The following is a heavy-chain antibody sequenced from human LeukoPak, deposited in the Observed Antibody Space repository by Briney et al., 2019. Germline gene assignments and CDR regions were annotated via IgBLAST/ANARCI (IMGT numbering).Heavy chain of an antibody. CDR1: GGSISSSSYY. J-gene: IGHJ4*02. CDR2: IYYSGST. Sequence: PSETLSLTCTVSGGSISSSSYYWGWIRQPPGKGLEWIGSIYYSGSTYYNPSLKSRVTISVDTSKNQFSLKLSSVTAADTAVYYCARDDGGVLDYWGQGTLVTVS. D-gene: IGHD1-1*01. CDR3: ARDDGGVLDY. V-gene: IGHV4-39*07.